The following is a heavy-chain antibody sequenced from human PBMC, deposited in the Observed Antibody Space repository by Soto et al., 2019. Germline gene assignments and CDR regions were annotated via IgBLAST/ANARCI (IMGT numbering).Heavy chain of an antibody. V-gene: IGHV4-30-4*01. D-gene: IGHD3-16*01. Sequence: SETLSLTCTVSGGSTSSDNYWSWIRQPPGKGLEWIGHIYYSGNTDYNPSLKSRLAISIDTSKNQFSLKLSSVTAADTAVYFCAREGGESSDGLYYFDYWGQGTLVTVSS. CDR2: IYYSGNT. CDR1: GGSTSSDNY. CDR3: AREGGESSDGLYYFDY. J-gene: IGHJ4*02.